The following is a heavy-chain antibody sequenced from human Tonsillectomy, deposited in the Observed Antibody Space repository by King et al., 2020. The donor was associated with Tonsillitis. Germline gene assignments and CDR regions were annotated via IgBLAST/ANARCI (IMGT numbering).Heavy chain of an antibody. D-gene: IGHD3-10*01. CDR1: GYSFATYW. J-gene: IGHJ4*02. Sequence: QLVQSGAEVKKAGESLKISCKGSGYSFATYWIGWVRQMPGKGLEWMGIIYPSDSDTKYSPSFQGQVTISAAKSISTAYLQWSSLKASDTAMYYCARLAPYGSGSYYNPFDYWGQGTLVTVSS. CDR3: ARLAPYGSGSYYNPFDY. V-gene: IGHV5-51*01. CDR2: IYPSDSDT.